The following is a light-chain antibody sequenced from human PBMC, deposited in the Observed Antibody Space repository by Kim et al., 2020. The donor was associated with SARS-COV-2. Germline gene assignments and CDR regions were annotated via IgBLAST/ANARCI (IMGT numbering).Light chain of an antibody. CDR2: GKN. J-gene: IGLJ2*01. CDR1: SLRNYY. Sequence: SSELTQDPAVSVALGQTVRITCQGDSLRNYYATWYQQKPGQAPILVIYGKNNRPSGIPDRFSGSSSGNTASLTITGTQAGDEADYYCNSRDSTDNFVFGG. CDR3: NSRDSTDNFV. V-gene: IGLV3-19*01.